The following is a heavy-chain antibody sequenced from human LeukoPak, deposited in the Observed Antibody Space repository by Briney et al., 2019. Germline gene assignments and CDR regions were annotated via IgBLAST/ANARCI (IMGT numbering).Heavy chain of an antibody. D-gene: IGHD2-21*02. CDR1: GYTFTGYF. Sequence: ASVKVSCKASGYTFTGYFMHWVRQAPVQGLEWMGWINPNIGDASYAQKFQGRVTMTRDRSINTAYMELSRLTSDDTAVYYCARMDLDGGDSIGFDSWGQGTLVTVSS. CDR2: INPNIGDA. CDR3: ARMDLDGGDSIGFDS. J-gene: IGHJ5*01. V-gene: IGHV1-2*02.